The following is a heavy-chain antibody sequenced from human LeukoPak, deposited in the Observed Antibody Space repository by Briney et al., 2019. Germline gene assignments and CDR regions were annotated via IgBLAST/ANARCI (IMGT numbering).Heavy chain of an antibody. V-gene: IGHV3-48*04. CDR1: GFTFSSYS. D-gene: IGHD3-22*01. CDR3: ARVESPIVVVSDDAFDI. J-gene: IGHJ3*02. CDR2: ISSSSSTI. Sequence: PGGSLRLSCAASGFTFSSYSMNWVRQAPGKGLEWVSYISSSSSTIYYADSVKGRFTISRDNAKNSLYLQMNSLRAEDTAVYYCARVESPIVVVSDDAFDIWGQGTMVTVSS.